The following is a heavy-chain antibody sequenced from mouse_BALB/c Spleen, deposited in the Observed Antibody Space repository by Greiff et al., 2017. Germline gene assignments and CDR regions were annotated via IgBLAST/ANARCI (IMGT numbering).Heavy chain of an antibody. CDR1: GFNITDYY. CDR3: ARNWDQGY. V-gene: IGHV14-1*02. CDR2: IDPENGNT. J-gene: IGHJ2*01. D-gene: IGHD4-1*01. Sequence: EVKLMESGAELVRPGALVKLSCKASGFNITDYYMHWVKQRPEQGLEWIGWIDPENGNTIYDPKFQGKASITADTSSNTAYLQLSSLTSEDTAVYYCARNWDQGYWGQGTTLTVSS.